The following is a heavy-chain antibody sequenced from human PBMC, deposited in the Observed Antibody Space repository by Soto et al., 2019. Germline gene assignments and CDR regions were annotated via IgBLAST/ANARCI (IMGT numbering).Heavy chain of an antibody. D-gene: IGHD1-1*01. Sequence: SVKVSCKASGGTFSSYAISWVRQAPGQGLEWMGGIIPIFGTANYAQKVQGRVTITADESTSTAYMELSSLRSEDTAVYYCARDGRSPRGTARDYYGMDVWGQGTTVTVSS. CDR1: GGTFSSYA. J-gene: IGHJ6*02. CDR2: IIPIFGTA. V-gene: IGHV1-69*13. CDR3: ARDGRSPRGTARDYYGMDV.